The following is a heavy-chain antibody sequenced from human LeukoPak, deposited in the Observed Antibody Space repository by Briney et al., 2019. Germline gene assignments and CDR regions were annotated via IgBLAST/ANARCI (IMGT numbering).Heavy chain of an antibody. V-gene: IGHV1-69*13. CDR2: IIPIFGTA. D-gene: IGHD6-19*01. J-gene: IGHJ6*03. CDR3: ARASPRSGWLQESHYYMDV. Sequence: GASVKVSCKASGGTFGTYALSWVRQAPGQGLEWMGGIIPIFGTANYAQNFQGRVTITADESTTTAYMELNSLKSEDTAVYFCARASPRSGWLQESHYYMDVWGKGTTVTVSS. CDR1: GGTFGTYA.